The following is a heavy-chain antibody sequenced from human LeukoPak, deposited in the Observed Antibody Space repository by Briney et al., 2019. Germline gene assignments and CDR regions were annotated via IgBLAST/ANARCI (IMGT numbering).Heavy chain of an antibody. CDR2: ISDSGGDT. J-gene: IGHJ4*02. CDR1: GFTFSNSA. Sequence: GGSLRLSCAVSGFTFSNSAMTWVRRAPGKGLEWVAAISDSGGDTIYTDSVRDRFTISRDNSKNTLYLLMNSLRADDTAVYYCTKGGSYGPLDYWGQGTLVTVSS. D-gene: IGHD1-26*01. CDR3: TKGGSYGPLDY. V-gene: IGHV3-23*01.